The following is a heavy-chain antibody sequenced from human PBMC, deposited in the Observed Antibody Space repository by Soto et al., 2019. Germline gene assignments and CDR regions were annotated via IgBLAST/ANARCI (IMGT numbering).Heavy chain of an antibody. CDR1: GFTFSSYA. CDR3: GNAMEPVAFDI. Sequence: GGSLRLSCAASGFTFSSYAMSWVRQAPGKGLEWVSAISGSGGSTYDADSVKGWITISRDNSKNTLYLQMKSLSAEDTGVINCGNAMEPVAFDIWGQGTMVTVSS. V-gene: IGHV3-23*01. CDR2: ISGSGGST. D-gene: IGHD5-18*01. J-gene: IGHJ3*02.